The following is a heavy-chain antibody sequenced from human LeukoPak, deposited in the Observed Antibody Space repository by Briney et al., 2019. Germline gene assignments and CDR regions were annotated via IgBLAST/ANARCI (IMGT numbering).Heavy chain of an antibody. V-gene: IGHV1-69*04. Sequence: SVKVSCKASGGTFSSYAISWVRQAPGQGLEWMGRIIPILGIANYAQKFQGRVTITADKSTSTAYMELSSLRSEDTAVYYCARERITMVRGVPYYYGMDVWGQGTTVTVSS. D-gene: IGHD3-10*01. CDR3: ARERITMVRGVPYYYGMDV. CDR1: GGTFSSYA. CDR2: IIPILGIA. J-gene: IGHJ6*02.